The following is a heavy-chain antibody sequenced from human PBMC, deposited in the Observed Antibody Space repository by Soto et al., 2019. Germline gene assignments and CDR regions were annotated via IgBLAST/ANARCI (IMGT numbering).Heavy chain of an antibody. J-gene: IGHJ5*02. CDR1: GFTVSSNY. CDR2: IYSGESK. D-gene: IGHD6-6*01. Sequence: GGSLRLSCAASGFTVSSNYMSWVRQAPGKGLEWVSVIYSGESKLYADSVKGRFTISRDNFKNTLYLQMNSLRAEDTAVYYCARDPYRSSPLGWFDPWGQGALVTVSS. CDR3: ARDPYRSSPLGWFDP. V-gene: IGHV3-53*01.